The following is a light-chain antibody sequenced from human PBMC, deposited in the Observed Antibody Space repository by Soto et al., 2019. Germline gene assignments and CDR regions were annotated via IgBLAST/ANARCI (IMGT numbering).Light chain of an antibody. Sequence: DIQMTQSPSSVSASVGDRFTITCRASQGITNWLAWYQQKPGKAPKLLIYAASGLPSGVPSRFSGSGSGTDFTLTISSLQPEDFATYYCQQANSSQLTFGGGTKVDIK. V-gene: IGKV1-12*01. CDR1: QGITNW. CDR2: AAS. CDR3: QQANSSQLT. J-gene: IGKJ4*01.